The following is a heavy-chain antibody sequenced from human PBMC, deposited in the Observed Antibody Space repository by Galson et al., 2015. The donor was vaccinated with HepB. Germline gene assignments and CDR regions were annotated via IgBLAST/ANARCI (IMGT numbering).Heavy chain of an antibody. CDR2: ISYDGSNK. CDR1: GFTFSSYG. J-gene: IGHJ4*02. V-gene: IGHV3-30*18. D-gene: IGHD3-22*01. Sequence: SLRLSCAASGFTFSSYGMHWVRQAPGKGLEWVAVISYDGSNKYYADSVKGRFTISRDNSKNTLYLQMNSLRAEDTAVYYCAKDYFYYDSSGSMDYWGQGTLVTVSS. CDR3: AKDYFYYDSSGSMDY.